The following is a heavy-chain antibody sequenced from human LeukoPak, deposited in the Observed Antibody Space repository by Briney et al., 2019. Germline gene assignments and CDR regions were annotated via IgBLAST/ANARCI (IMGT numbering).Heavy chain of an antibody. CDR1: GFTFSIYW. V-gene: IGHV3-7*05. Sequence: GGSLRLSCAASGFTFSIYWMSWVRQAPGKGLEWVANIKHDGSEKFYVDSVKGRFTISRDTAKNSLFLQLTSLRPDDTAVYYCAVGYGGYSGQGILVTVSS. CDR3: AVGYGGY. J-gene: IGHJ4*02. D-gene: IGHD4-23*01. CDR2: IKHDGSEK.